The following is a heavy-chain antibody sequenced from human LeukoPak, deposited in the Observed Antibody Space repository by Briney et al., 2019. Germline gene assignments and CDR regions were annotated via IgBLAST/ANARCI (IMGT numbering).Heavy chain of an antibody. CDR2: INYSGST. CDR3: ARAYCSSTSCYVNWFDP. V-gene: IGHV4-59*12. Sequence: SETLSLTCTVSGGSISSYYWSWIRQPPGKGLEWIGYINYSGSTNYNPSLKSRVTISVDTSKNQFSLKLSSVTAADTAVYYCARAYCSSTSCYVNWFDPWGQGTLVTVSS. D-gene: IGHD2-2*01. J-gene: IGHJ5*02. CDR1: GGSISSYY.